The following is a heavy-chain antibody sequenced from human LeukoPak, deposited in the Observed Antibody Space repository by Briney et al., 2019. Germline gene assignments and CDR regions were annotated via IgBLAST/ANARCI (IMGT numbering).Heavy chain of an antibody. D-gene: IGHD3-22*01. J-gene: IGHJ3*02. Sequence: GGSLRLSCAASGFTVSSNYMSRVRQAPGKGLEWVSVIYSGGSTYYADSVKGRFTISRDNSKNTLYLQMNSLRAEDTAVYYCARDRFYYDSSGYWLGAFDIWGQGTMVTVSS. V-gene: IGHV3-66*01. CDR2: IYSGGST. CDR1: GFTVSSNY. CDR3: ARDRFYYDSSGYWLGAFDI.